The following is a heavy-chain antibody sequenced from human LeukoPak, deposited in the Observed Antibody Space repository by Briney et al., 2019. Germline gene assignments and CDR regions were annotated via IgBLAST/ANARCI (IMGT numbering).Heavy chain of an antibody. V-gene: IGHV3-11*01. J-gene: IGHJ5*02. CDR3: ARDLGSRSSWYGWFDP. Sequence: GGSLRLSCAASGFTFSDYYMSWIRQAPGKGLEWVSYISSSGSTIYYADSVKGRFTISRDNAKSSLYLQMNSLRAEDTAVYYCARDLGSRSSWYGWFDPWDQGTLVTVSS. D-gene: IGHD6-13*01. CDR2: ISSSGSTI. CDR1: GFTFSDYY.